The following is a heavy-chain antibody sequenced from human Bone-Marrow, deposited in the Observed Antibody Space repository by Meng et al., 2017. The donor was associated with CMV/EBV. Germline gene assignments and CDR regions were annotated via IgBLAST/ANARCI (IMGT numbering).Heavy chain of an antibody. CDR1: GGSISSSSYY. V-gene: IGHV4-39*01. CDR2: IYYSGST. D-gene: IGHD2-2*01. Sequence: SETLSLTCTVSGGSISSSSYYWGWIRQPPGKGLEWIGSIYYSGSTYYNPSPMSRVTISVDTSKNQFSLKLSSLTAADTAVYYCARLIFIPAAPLAGFDYWGQGTLVTVSS. CDR3: ARLIFIPAAPLAGFDY. J-gene: IGHJ4*02.